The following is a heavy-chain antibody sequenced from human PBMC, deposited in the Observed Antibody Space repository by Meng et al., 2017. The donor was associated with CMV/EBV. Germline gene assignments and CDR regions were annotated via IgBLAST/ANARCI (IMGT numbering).Heavy chain of an antibody. V-gene: IGHV3-30-3*01. D-gene: IGHD3-3*01. J-gene: IGHJ4*02. CDR2: ISYDGSNK. CDR1: GFTFSSHA. Sequence: GGSLRLSCAASGFTFSSHAMHWFRQAPGKGLEWVAVISYDGSNKYYADSVKGRFNISRDNSKNTLYLQMNSLRAEDTAVYYCARFPYYDFWSGYYTWVGGPPNSIDYWGQGTLVTVSS. CDR3: ARFPYYDFWSGYYTWVGGPPNSIDY.